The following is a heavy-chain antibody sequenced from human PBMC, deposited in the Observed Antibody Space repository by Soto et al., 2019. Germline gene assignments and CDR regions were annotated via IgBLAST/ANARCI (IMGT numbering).Heavy chain of an antibody. D-gene: IGHD3-3*01. V-gene: IGHV3-23*01. CDR1: GFTFSSYA. J-gene: IGHJ4*02. Sequence: EVQLLESGGGLVQPGGSLRLSCAASGFTFSSYAMSWVRQAPGKGLEWVSAISGSGGSTYYADSVKGRFTISRDNSKNTLYRQMNSLRAEDTAVYYCAKEFDVLRFLEWLLYDYWGQGTLVTVSS. CDR2: ISGSGGST. CDR3: AKEFDVLRFLEWLLYDY.